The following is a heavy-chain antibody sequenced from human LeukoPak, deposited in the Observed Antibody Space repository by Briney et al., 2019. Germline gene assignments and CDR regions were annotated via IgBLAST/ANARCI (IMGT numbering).Heavy chain of an antibody. CDR3: ASLTGGFCSGDSCYVFFDY. Sequence: PGESLKISCESSGYSFINFWIGWVRQMPGKGLECMGIIYPGDSDTRYTPSFQGQVTISADKSISTAYLQWSSLKASDTAMYFCASLTGGFCSGDSCYVFFDYWGQGTLVTVSS. CDR1: GYSFINFW. D-gene: IGHD2-15*01. V-gene: IGHV5-51*01. J-gene: IGHJ4*02. CDR2: IYPGDSDT.